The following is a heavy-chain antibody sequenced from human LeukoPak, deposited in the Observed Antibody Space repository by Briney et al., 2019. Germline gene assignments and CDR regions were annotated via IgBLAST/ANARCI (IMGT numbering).Heavy chain of an antibody. CDR1: GGSITDYY. CDR2: IYYKGST. D-gene: IGHD3-22*01. Sequence: SETLSLTCNVSGGSITDYYWSWIRQPPGKGLEWIGYIYYKGSTKNNPSLRSRVTISADTSKNLFSLKLSSVTTADTAVYYCARTVNYYDTSGYSYYFDYWGQGTLVTVSS. CDR3: ARTVNYYDTSGYSYYFDY. V-gene: IGHV4-59*01. J-gene: IGHJ4*02.